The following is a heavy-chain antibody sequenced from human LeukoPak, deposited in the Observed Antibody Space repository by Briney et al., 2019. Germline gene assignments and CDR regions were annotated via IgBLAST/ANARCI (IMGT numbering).Heavy chain of an antibody. V-gene: IGHV1-18*01. CDR3: ARTLSDDFWSSYLDY. J-gene: IGHJ4*02. Sequence: ASVKVSCKPSAYTFISYGFSWVRQAPAQGLEWMGWISAYNGNTNYAQKFQGRLTLTTDTSTSTAYMELRSLRSDDTAVYYCARTLSDDFWSSYLDYWGQGTLVTVSS. CDR1: AYTFISYG. CDR2: ISAYNGNT. D-gene: IGHD3-3*01.